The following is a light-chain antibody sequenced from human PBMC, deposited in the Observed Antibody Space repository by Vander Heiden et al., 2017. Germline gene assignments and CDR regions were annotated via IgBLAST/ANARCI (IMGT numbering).Light chain of an antibody. CDR2: WAS. CDR3: QQYYSTLPFT. J-gene: IGKJ3*01. CDR1: QSVLYSSNNRNY. Sequence: DIVMTQSPDSLAASPVERATTNCRSSQSVLYSSNNRNYLAWYQQKPGQLPKLLIYWASTRESGVPDRFHGRGSGTDFTLTISRLQAEGVAIYYCQQYYSTLPFTFGRGTKVDIK. V-gene: IGKV4-1*01.